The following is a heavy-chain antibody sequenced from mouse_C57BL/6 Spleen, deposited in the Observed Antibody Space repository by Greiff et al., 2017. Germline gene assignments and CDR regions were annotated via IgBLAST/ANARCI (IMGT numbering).Heavy chain of an antibody. Sequence: VQLQQPGAELVMPGASVKLSCKASGYTFTSYWMHWVKQRPGHGLEWIGEIDPSDSYTNYNQKFKGKSTLTVDKSSSTAYMQLSSLTSEDAAVYYCARGGNYAYWGQGTLVTVSA. CDR1: GYTFTSYW. CDR3: ARGGNYAY. V-gene: IGHV1-69*01. D-gene: IGHD2-1*01. CDR2: IDPSDSYT. J-gene: IGHJ3*01.